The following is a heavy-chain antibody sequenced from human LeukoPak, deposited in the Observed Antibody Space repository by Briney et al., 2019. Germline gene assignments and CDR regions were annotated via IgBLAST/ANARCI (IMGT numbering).Heavy chain of an antibody. V-gene: IGHV3-21*01. CDR2: ISSSSSYI. CDR3: ARDQWQQLVPNALDI. Sequence: GGSLRLSCAASGFTFNSYSMNWVRQAPGKGLEWVSSISSSSSYIYYADSVKGRFTISRDNAKNSLYLQMNSLRAEDTAVYYCARDQWQQLVPNALDIWGQGTMVTVSS. CDR1: GFTFNSYS. J-gene: IGHJ3*02. D-gene: IGHD6-13*01.